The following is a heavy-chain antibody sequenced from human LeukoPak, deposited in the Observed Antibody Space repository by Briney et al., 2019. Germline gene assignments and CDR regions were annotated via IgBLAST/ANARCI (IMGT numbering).Heavy chain of an antibody. V-gene: IGHV3-23*01. CDR3: AKAPVLRYFVDATPSGLFDY. CDR1: GFTFSSYA. CDR2: IGGSGGST. J-gene: IGHJ4*02. D-gene: IGHD3-9*01. Sequence: GGSLRLSCAASGFTFSSYAMSWVRQAPGKGLEWVSAIGGSGGSTYYADSVKGRFTISRDNSKNTLYLQMNSLRAEDTAVYYCAKAPVLRYFVDATPSGLFDYWGQGTLVTVSS.